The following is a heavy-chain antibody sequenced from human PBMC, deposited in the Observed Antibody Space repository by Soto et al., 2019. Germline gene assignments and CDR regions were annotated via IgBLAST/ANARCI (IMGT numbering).Heavy chain of an antibody. V-gene: IGHV3-30*18. CDR2: ISYDGNKK. Sequence: QVQLVESGGGVVQPGRSLRLSCAASGFTFNNYGIHWVRQAPGKGLEWVSFISYDGNKKYYADSVKGRFTISRDNSKNTLFLQMNSLRLEDPAVYFCAKDSTRDYYYYMDAWGKGTTVTVS. CDR3: AKDSTRDYYYYMDA. J-gene: IGHJ6*03. CDR1: GFTFNNYG. D-gene: IGHD2-2*01.